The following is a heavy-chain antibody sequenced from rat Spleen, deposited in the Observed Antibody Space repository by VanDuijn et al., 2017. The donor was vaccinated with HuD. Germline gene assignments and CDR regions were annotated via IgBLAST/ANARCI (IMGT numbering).Heavy chain of an antibody. CDR1: GFTFSDYY. CDR2: ISYDGSTT. Sequence: EVQLVESDGGLVQPGRSLKLSCAASGFTFSDYYMDWVRQAPTKGLEWVASISYDGSTTYYRDSVKGRFTISRDNTKSTLYLQMNSLRSEDTATYYCTTENYWFAYWGQGTLVTVSS. J-gene: IGHJ3*01. CDR3: TTENYWFAY. D-gene: IGHD1-10*01. V-gene: IGHV5-20*01.